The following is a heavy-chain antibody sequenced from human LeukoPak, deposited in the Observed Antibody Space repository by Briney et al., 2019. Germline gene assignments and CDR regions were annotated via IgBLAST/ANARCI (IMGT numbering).Heavy chain of an antibody. Sequence: PSETLSLTCTVSGGSISSYYWSWIRQPPGKGLEWIGYIYYSGSTNYNPSLKSRVTISVDTSKNQFSLKLSSVTAADTAVYYCARSGTPTKPNFDYWGQGTLVTVSS. CDR3: ARSGTPTKPNFDY. CDR2: IYYSGST. V-gene: IGHV4-59*08. CDR1: GGSISSYY. D-gene: IGHD3-10*01. J-gene: IGHJ4*02.